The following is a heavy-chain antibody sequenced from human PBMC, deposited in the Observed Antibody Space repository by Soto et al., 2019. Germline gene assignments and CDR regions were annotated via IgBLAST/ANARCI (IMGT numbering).Heavy chain of an antibody. CDR2: ISYDGSNK. D-gene: IGHD5-12*01. CDR1: GFTFSSYG. V-gene: IGHV3-30*18. Sequence: GGSLRLSCAASGFTFSSYGMHWVRQAPGKGLEWVAVISYDGSNKYYADSVKGRFTISRDNSKNTLYLQMNSLRAEDTAVYYCAKDGGATIRSSYYGMDVWGQGTTVTVSS. J-gene: IGHJ6*02. CDR3: AKDGGATIRSSYYGMDV.